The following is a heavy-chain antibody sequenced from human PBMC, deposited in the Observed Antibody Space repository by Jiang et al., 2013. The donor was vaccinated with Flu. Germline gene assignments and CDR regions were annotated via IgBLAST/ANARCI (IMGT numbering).Heavy chain of an antibody. CDR2: INVGNIDT. J-gene: IGHJ1*01. CDR1: GYIFANYA. V-gene: IGHV1-3*01. Sequence: SGAEVKKPGASVKLSCKAFGYIFANYAIHWLRQAPGQRFEWMGWINVGNIDTKYSESFQGRVTITRDISATTVHMELNSLTSEDTAVYYCTRRAPRQSGTGEPPTSWGQG. D-gene: IGHD3-10*01. CDR3: TRRAPRQSGTGEPPTS.